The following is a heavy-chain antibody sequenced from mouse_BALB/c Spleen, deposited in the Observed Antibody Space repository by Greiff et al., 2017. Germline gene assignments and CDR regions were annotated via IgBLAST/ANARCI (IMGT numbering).Heavy chain of an antibody. J-gene: IGHJ3*01. D-gene: IGHD4-1*01. CDR2: ISYSGST. CDR1: GYSITSDYA. V-gene: IGHV3-2*02. Sequence: EVMLVESGPGLVKPSQSLSLTCTVTGYSITSDYAWNWIRQFPGNKLEWMGYISYSGSTSYNPSLKSRISITRDTSKNQFFLQLNSVTTEDTATYYCARSVWDGAWFAYWGQGTLVTVSA. CDR3: ARSVWDGAWFAY.